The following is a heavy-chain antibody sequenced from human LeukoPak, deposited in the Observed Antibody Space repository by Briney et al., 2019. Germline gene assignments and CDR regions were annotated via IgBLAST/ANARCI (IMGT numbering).Heavy chain of an antibody. CDR1: GGSISNNNYY. D-gene: IGHD1-1*01. Sequence: TSETLSLTCTVSGGSISNNNYYWAWIRQPPGKGLECIGSIYYSGSPYYNPSLKSRVTISVDTSKNQFSLGLSSVTAADTAVYYCATWRTAKTGFDYWGQGTLVTVSS. CDR3: ATWRTAKTGFDY. V-gene: IGHV4-39*01. CDR2: IYYSGSP. J-gene: IGHJ4*02.